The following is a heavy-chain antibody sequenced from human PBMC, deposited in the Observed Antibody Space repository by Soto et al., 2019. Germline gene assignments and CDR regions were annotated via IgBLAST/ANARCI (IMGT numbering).Heavy chain of an antibody. CDR1: GGTFSSYA. Sequence: SVKVSCKASGGTFSSYAISWVRQAPGQGLEWMGGIIPIFGTANYAQKFQGRVTITADESTSTAYMELSSLRSEDTAVYYCARDLGCSSTSCYNWFDPWGQGTLVTVSS. D-gene: IGHD2-2*01. J-gene: IGHJ5*02. CDR3: ARDLGCSSTSCYNWFDP. V-gene: IGHV1-69*13. CDR2: IIPIFGTA.